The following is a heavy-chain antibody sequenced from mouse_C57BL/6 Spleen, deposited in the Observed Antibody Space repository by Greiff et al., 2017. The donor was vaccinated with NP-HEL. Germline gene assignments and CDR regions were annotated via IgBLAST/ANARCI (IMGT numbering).Heavy chain of an antibody. CDR3: ARYSNYDWYFDV. Sequence: EVQPQQSGPELVKPGASVKIFCKASGYSFTDYNMKWVKQSNGKSLEWIGVINPNYGTTSYNQKFKGKATLTVDQSSSTAYMQRNSLTSEDSAVYYCARYSNYDWYFDVWGTGTTVTVSS. J-gene: IGHJ1*03. CDR2: INPNYGTT. D-gene: IGHD2-5*01. V-gene: IGHV1-39*01. CDR1: GYSFTDYN.